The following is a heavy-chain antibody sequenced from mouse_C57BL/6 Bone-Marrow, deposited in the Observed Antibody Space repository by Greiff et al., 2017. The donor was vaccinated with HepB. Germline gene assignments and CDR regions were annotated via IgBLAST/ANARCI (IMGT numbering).Heavy chain of an antibody. J-gene: IGHJ3*01. CDR1: GYAFTNYL. Sequence: VQLQQSGAELVRPGTSVKVSCKASGYAFTNYLIEWVKQRPGQGLEWIGVINPGSGGTNYNEKFKGKATLTADKSSSTAYMQLSSLTSEDSAVYFCAGSSGYGFAYWGQGTLVTVSA. D-gene: IGHD3-2*02. V-gene: IGHV1-54*01. CDR2: INPGSGGT. CDR3: AGSSGYGFAY.